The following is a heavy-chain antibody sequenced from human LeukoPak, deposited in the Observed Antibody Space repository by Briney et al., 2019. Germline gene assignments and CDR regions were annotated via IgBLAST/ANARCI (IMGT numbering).Heavy chain of an antibody. J-gene: IGHJ3*02. CDR1: GLTFSNYW. Sequence: GGSLRLSCAASGLTFSNYWMHWVRQAPGRGLVWVSRIKSDGSSTTYADSVKGRFTISRDNAKSTLYLQMNSLRAEDTAVYYCARVGAVAGAFDIWGQGTMVTVSS. CDR3: ARVGAVAGAFDI. V-gene: IGHV3-74*01. CDR2: IKSDGSST. D-gene: IGHD6-19*01.